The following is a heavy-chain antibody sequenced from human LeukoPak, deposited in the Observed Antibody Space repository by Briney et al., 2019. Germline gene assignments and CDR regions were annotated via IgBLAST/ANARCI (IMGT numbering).Heavy chain of an antibody. CDR1: GFTFSSYA. D-gene: IGHD3-22*01. CDR3: AKAPCYYDSSGLAEYFQH. V-gene: IGHV3-23*01. J-gene: IGHJ1*01. Sequence: GGSLRLSCAASGFTFSSYAMSWVRQAPGKGLEWVSAISGSGGSTYYADSVKGRFTISRDNSKNTLYLQMNSLRAEDTAVHYCAKAPCYYDSSGLAEYFQHWGQGTLVTVSS. CDR2: ISGSGGST.